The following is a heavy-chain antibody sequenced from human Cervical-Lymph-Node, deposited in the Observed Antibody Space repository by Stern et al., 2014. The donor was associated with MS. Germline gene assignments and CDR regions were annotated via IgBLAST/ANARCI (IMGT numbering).Heavy chain of an antibody. CDR1: GYTFTSYA. CDR2: INTNTGNP. CDR3: ASPDAPAAINYYYYGMDV. D-gene: IGHD2-2*02. Sequence: VQLVESGSELKKPGASVKVSCKASGYTFTSYAMNWVRQAPGQGLEWMGWINTNTGNPVFSLDTSVSTAYLQISSLKAEDTAVYYCASPDAPAAINYYYYGMDVWGQGTTVTVSS. V-gene: IGHV7-4-1*02. J-gene: IGHJ6*02.